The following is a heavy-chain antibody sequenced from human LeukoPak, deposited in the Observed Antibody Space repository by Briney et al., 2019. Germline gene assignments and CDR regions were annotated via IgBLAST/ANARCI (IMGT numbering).Heavy chain of an antibody. CDR2: IYSSGST. CDR3: ARGGRGSGTYYPSHLYYYYGMDV. CDR1: GGSISSYY. Sequence: SETLSLTCTVSGGSISSYYWSWIRQPPGKGLEWIGYIYSSGSTNYNPSLKSRVTISVDTSKNQFSLKLTSVTAADTALYFCARGGRGSGTYYPSHLYYYYGMDVWGKGTTVTVPS. D-gene: IGHD3-10*01. J-gene: IGHJ6*04. V-gene: IGHV4-59*01.